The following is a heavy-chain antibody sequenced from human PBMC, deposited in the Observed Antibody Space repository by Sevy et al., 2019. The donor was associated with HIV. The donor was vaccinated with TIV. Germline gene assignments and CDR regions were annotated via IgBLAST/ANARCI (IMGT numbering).Heavy chain of an antibody. CDR1: GYSISSRYY. J-gene: IGHJ4*02. Sequence: SETLSLTCAVSGYSISSRYYWGWVRQPPGKGLEWIASMYYSGSTYYNPSLRSRVTISLDPSENQFSLKLTFVTAADTAVYYCASDITSNWLFFDYWGQGILVTVSS. CDR3: ASDITSNWLFFDY. V-gene: IGHV4-38-2*01. CDR2: MYYSGST. D-gene: IGHD6-13*01.